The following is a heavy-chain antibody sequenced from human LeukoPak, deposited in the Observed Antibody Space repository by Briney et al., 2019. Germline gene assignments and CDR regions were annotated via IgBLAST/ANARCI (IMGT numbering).Heavy chain of an antibody. CDR1: GGSISSYY. CDR2: IYTSGST. CDR3: ARERGGSIAARRYAFDI. V-gene: IGHV4-4*07. J-gene: IGHJ3*02. D-gene: IGHD6-6*01. Sequence: SETLSLTCTVSGGSISSYYWSWIRQPAGKGLEWIGRIYTSGSTNYNPSLKSRVTISVDTSNNQFSLKLSSVTAADTAVYYCARERGGSIAARRYAFDIWGQGTMVTVSS.